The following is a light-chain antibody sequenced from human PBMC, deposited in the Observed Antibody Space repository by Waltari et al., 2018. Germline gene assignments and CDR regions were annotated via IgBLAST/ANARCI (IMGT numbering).Light chain of an antibody. J-gene: IGKJ4*01. Sequence: DIQMTQSPSSLSASVGVGVTITCQASQDMRNQLNCYQQKPGKAPKLLIYDASYLEIGVPSRFSGSGSGTEFTLTISSLQPEDIATYYCQQYGSPPSVTFGGGTKVEIK. CDR2: DAS. CDR3: QQYGSPPSVT. V-gene: IGKV1-33*01. CDR1: QDMRNQ.